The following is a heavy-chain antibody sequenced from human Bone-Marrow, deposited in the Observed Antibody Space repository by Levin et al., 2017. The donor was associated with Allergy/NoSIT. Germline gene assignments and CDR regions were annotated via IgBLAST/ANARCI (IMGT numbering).Heavy chain of an antibody. J-gene: IGHJ4*02. CDR3: ARDRSGGYLPSDY. CDR2: ISYDGSNK. CDR1: GFTFSSYA. Sequence: GGSLRLSCAASGFTFSSYAMHWVRQAPGKGLEWVAVISYDGSNKYYADSVKGRFTISRDNSKNTLYLQMNSLRAEDTAVYYCARDRSGGYLPSDYWGQGTLVTVSS. V-gene: IGHV3-30*04. D-gene: IGHD2-15*01.